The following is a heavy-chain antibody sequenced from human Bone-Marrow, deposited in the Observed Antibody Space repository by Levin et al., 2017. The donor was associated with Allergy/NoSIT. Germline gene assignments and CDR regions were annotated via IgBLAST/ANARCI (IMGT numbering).Heavy chain of an antibody. CDR1: GGSISSYY. D-gene: IGHD1-7*01. V-gene: IGHV4-59*01. Sequence: SETLSLTCTVSGGSISSYYWSWIRQPPGKGLEWIGYIYYSGSTNYNPSLKSRVTISVDTSKNQFSLKLSSVTAADTAVYYCARALGITGTTARNYYYDYGMDVWGQGTTVTVSS. CDR3: ARALGITGTTARNYYYDYGMDV. J-gene: IGHJ6*02. CDR2: IYYSGST.